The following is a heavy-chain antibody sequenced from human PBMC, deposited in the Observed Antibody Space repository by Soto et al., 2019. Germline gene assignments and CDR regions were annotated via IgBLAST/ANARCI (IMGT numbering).Heavy chain of an antibody. CDR1: GGTFSSYA. CDR2: IIPIFGTA. CDR3: ARDLNYYASSGNSP. Sequence: GSSVKVSCKASGGTFSSYAISWVRQAPGQGLEWMGGIIPIFGTANYAQKFQGRVTITADKSTSTAYMELSSLRSEDTAVYYCARDLNYYASSGNSPWGQGTLVTLSS. D-gene: IGHD3-22*01. J-gene: IGHJ5*02. V-gene: IGHV1-69*06.